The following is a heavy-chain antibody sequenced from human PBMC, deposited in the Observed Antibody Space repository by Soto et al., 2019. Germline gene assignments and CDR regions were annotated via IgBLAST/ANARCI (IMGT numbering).Heavy chain of an antibody. J-gene: IGHJ4*02. V-gene: IGHV3-30-3*01. Sequence: SCKASGYTFTSYAMHWVRQAPGKGLEWVAGISYDGSNKYYADSVRGRFTISRDNSKDTLYLQMNSLRAEDTAVYYCATTMVRGVIIWCFDYWGQGTLVTVSS. CDR2: ISYDGSNK. D-gene: IGHD3-10*01. CDR1: GYTFTSYA. CDR3: ATTMVRGVIIWCFDY.